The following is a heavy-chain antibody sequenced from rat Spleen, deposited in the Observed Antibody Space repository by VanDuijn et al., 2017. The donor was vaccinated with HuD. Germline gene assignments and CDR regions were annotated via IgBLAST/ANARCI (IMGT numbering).Heavy chain of an antibody. V-gene: IGHV5-17*01. D-gene: IGHD1-11*01. Sequence: EVRLVESGGGLVQPGGSLKFSCAASGFNFSDYAMAWVRQAPKKGLEWVATIVFDGSGSYYRDSVKGRFTISRDNSESTLYLQMDSLRSEDTATYYCARHTPFNYGTVGDYWGQGVMVTVSS. CDR2: IVFDGSGS. CDR3: ARHTPFNYGTVGDY. J-gene: IGHJ2*01. CDR1: GFNFSDYA.